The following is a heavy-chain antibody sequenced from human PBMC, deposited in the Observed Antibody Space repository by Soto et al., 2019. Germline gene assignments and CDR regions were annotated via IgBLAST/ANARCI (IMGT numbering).Heavy chain of an antibody. CDR2: INHSGST. J-gene: IGHJ4*02. CDR1: GGSLSGYY. Sequence: PSETLSLTCAVYGGSLSGYYWSWIRQPPGKGLEWIGEINHSGSTNYNPSLKSRVTISVDTSKNQFSLKLSSVTAAGTAVYYCARGRRHYYDRSGVTDYWGQGTLVTVSS. V-gene: IGHV4-34*01. D-gene: IGHD3-22*01. CDR3: ARGRRHYYDRSGVTDY.